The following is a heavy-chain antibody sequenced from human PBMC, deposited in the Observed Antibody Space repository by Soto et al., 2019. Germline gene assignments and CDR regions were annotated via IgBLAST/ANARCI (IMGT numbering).Heavy chain of an antibody. D-gene: IGHD3-22*01. CDR3: ARESDISKTNYYDSSGYFDY. Sequence: ASVKVSCKASGYTFTSYAMHWVHQAPGQRLEWMGWINAGNGNTKYSQKFQGRVTITRDTSASTAYMELSSLRSEDTAVYYCARESDISKTNYYDSSGYFDYWGQGTLVTVSS. J-gene: IGHJ4*02. V-gene: IGHV1-3*01. CDR2: INAGNGNT. CDR1: GYTFTSYA.